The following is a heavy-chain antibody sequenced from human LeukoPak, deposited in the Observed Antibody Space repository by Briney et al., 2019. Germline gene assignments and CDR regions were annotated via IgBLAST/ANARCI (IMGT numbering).Heavy chain of an antibody. CDR1: GASFSNSY. CDR3: ATASQLGSYNWFDP. D-gene: IGHD1-1*01. V-gene: IGHV4-34*01. Sequence: SETLSLTCAVYGASFSNSYWSWIRQPPGKGLEWIGEIDHTRNTKYNPSLKGRVTISLDTSKNLFSLDLTSVTATHTAVYYCATASQLGSYNWFDPWGQGTLVTVSS. CDR2: IDHTRNT. J-gene: IGHJ5*02.